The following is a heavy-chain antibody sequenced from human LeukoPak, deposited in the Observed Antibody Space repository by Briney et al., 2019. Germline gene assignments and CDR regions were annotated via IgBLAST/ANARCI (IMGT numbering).Heavy chain of an antibody. CDR2: ISSSGSTI. D-gene: IGHD3-9*01. V-gene: IGHV3-48*03. CDR1: GFTFSSYE. Sequence: GGSLRLSCAASGFTFSSYEMNWVRQAPGKGLEWVSYISSSGSTIYYADPVKGRFTITRENAKNSMYLQLNSLRAADTAVYDCARVGIRYFDWLPLAYWGQGTLVTVSS. J-gene: IGHJ4*02. CDR3: ARVGIRYFDWLPLAY.